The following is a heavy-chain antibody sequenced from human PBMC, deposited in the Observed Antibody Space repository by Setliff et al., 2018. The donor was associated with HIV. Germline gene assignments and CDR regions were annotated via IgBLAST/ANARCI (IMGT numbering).Heavy chain of an antibody. CDR2: ISGSGGGT. V-gene: IGHV3-23*01. CDR1: GFTFTSYA. J-gene: IGHJ4*02. D-gene: IGHD4-17*01. CDR3: ARGRINYGDYYY. Sequence: GGSLRLSCAASGFTFTSYAMNWVRQAPGKGLEWVSGISGSGGGTYYADSVKGRFTISRDTAKNTVYLQMNSLTSEDTAFYYCARGRINYGDYYYWGQGTLVTVSS.